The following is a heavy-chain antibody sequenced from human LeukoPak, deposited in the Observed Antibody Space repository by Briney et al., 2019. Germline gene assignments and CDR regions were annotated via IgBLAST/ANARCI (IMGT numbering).Heavy chain of an antibody. Sequence: SETLSLTCTVSGGSISSHYWSWVRLSPAKGLEWIGYIFYSGSTDYSPSLTSRVTISIDTSKRYLSLNLSSVTAADTAVYYCAKHGPGGRGYLDVWGVGTTVTVSS. CDR3: AKHGPGGRGYLDV. V-gene: IGHV4-59*11. CDR1: GGSISSHY. J-gene: IGHJ6*03. CDR2: IFYSGST. D-gene: IGHD1-1*01.